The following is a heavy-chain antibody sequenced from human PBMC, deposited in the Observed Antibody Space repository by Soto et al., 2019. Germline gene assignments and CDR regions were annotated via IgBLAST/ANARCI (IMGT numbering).Heavy chain of an antibody. CDR2: IYYSGNT. Sequence: SETLSLTCTVSGGSVSSGGYCLSWIRQPPGKGLEWIGYIYYSGNTNYNPSLKSRVIISVDTSKNLFSLKLTSVTAADTAVYYCARIPVDTSMIYWLDPWGQGTLVTVS. J-gene: IGHJ5*02. D-gene: IGHD5-18*01. CDR3: ARIPVDTSMIYWLDP. V-gene: IGHV4-61*08. CDR1: GGSVSSGGYC.